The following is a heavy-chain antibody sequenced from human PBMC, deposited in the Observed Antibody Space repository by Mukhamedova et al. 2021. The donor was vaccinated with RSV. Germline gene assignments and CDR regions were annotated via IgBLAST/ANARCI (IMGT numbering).Heavy chain of an antibody. Sequence: HWVRQAPGKGLEWVALIWYDATVEYYADSVQGRFTISRDNFNNILYLQMDNLTPEDTAVYYCARDRRLGGVIDVAGTDAFDIWG. CDR3: ARDRRLGGVIDVAGTDAFDI. CDR2: IWYDATVE. V-gene: IGHV3-33*01. J-gene: IGHJ3*02. D-gene: IGHD6-19*01.